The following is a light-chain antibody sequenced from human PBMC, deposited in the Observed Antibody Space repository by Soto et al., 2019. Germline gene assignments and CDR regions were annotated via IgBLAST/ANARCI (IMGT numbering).Light chain of an antibody. Sequence: QSALTQPASVSGSPGQSITVSCTGTSSDFGAYNYVSWYQQVPGKAPKLMIYDVDSRPSGVSNRFSGSKSGNTASLTISGLQAEDEADYYCISFTSSSTWVFGEGTKLTVL. CDR1: SSDFGAYNY. J-gene: IGLJ3*02. CDR2: DVD. CDR3: ISFTSSSTWV. V-gene: IGLV2-14*01.